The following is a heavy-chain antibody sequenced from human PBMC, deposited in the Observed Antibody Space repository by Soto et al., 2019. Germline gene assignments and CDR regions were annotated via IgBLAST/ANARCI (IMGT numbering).Heavy chain of an antibody. D-gene: IGHD2-21*02. V-gene: IGHV4-59*01. CDR2: MYNTGST. J-gene: IGHJ6*02. CDR1: GGTISRYY. Sequence: QVQLQESGPGLVKPSETLSLTCTVSGGTISRYYWSWIRQPPGKGLEWIGYMYNTGSTVYNPSFKIRVTISVDTSKNQFSLKLISVTAADTAVYYCARDLWGYCGTDCYPLDVWGQGTTVTVSS. CDR3: ARDLWGYCGTDCYPLDV.